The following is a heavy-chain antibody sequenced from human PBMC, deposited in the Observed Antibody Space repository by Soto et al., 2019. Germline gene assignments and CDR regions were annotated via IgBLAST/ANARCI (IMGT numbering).Heavy chain of an antibody. D-gene: IGHD6-13*01. CDR1: GGTFSSYA. Sequence: QVQLVQSGAEVKKPGSSVKVSCKAAGGTFSSYAMSWVRQAPGQGLEWMGGIIPIFGTANYAQKFQGRVTITADESTSTAYMELSSLRSEDTAVYYCARDRSPSIAPAGAGFGYWGQGTLVTVSS. V-gene: IGHV1-69*01. J-gene: IGHJ4*02. CDR2: IIPIFGTA. CDR3: ARDRSPSIAPAGAGFGY.